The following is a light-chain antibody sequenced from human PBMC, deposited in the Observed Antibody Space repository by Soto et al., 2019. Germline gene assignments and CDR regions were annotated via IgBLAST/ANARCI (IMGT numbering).Light chain of an antibody. J-gene: IGLJ2*01. CDR3: SSYTSSSLVV. Sequence: QSVLTQPASVSGSPGQSITISCTGTSSDVGGYNYVSWYQQHPGKAPKLMIYDVSNRPSGVSNRFSGSKSGNTASLTISGLQAEDEADYYCSSYTSSSLVVFVGGTKVTVL. CDR1: SSDVGGYNY. CDR2: DVS. V-gene: IGLV2-14*01.